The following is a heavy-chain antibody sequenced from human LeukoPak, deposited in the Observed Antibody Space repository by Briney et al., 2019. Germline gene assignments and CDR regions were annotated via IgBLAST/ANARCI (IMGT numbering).Heavy chain of an antibody. CDR3: ARDVEWLYYFDY. Sequence: ASVKVSCKASGYTFTGYYMHWVRQAPGQGLEWMGWINPNSGGTNYAQKFQGRVTMTRDTSISRAYMELSRLRSDDTAVYYCARDVEWLYYFDYWGQGTLVTVSS. CDR1: GYTFTGYY. V-gene: IGHV1-2*02. CDR2: INPNSGGT. D-gene: IGHD5-12*01. J-gene: IGHJ4*02.